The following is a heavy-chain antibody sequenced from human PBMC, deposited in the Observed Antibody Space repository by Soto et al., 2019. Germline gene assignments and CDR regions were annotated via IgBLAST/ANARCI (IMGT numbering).Heavy chain of an antibody. Sequence: GGSLRLSCAASGFTFSSYGMHWVRQAPGKGLEWVEVISYDGSNKYYADYVKSRFTISRDNAKNSLYLQMNSLRAEDTAVYYCARVYGVVNALDYWGQGTLVTVSS. CDR1: GFTFSSYG. CDR2: ISYDGSNK. J-gene: IGHJ4*02. V-gene: IGHV3-30*03. D-gene: IGHD3-3*01. CDR3: ARVYGVVNALDY.